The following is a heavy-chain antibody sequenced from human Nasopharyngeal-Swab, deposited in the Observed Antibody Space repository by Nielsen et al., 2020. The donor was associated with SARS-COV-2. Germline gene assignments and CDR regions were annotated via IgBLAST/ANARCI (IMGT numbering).Heavy chain of an antibody. J-gene: IGHJ5*01. CDR1: GGSFTDYY. CDR2: IYPTGST. V-gene: IGHV4-34*01. CDR3: ARGLVDVNMMLVVIGFSYWLDS. Sequence: SETLSLTCAVYGGSFTDYYWTWILQPPGNGLEWIVEIYPTGSTNYNPSLKSRVTISADTSKNQFSLNLSSVTAADTAVYYCARGLVDVNMMLVVIGFSYWLDSWGQGTLVTVSS. D-gene: IGHD3-22*01.